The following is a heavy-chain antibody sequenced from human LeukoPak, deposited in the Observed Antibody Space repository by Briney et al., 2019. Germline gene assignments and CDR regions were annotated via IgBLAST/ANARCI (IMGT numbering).Heavy chain of an antibody. V-gene: IGHV3-73*01. Sequence: GGSLRLSCAASGFTFSGSAMHWVRQASGKGLEWVGRIRSKANSYATAYAASVKGRFTISRDDSKNTAYLQMNSLKTEDTAVYYCTRLFAGNWFDPWGQGTLVTVSS. CDR1: GFTFSGSA. J-gene: IGHJ5*02. CDR2: IRSKANSYAT. CDR3: TRLFAGNWFDP.